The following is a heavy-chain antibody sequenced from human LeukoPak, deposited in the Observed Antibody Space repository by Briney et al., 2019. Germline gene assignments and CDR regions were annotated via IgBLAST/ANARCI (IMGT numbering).Heavy chain of an antibody. J-gene: IGHJ4*02. D-gene: IGHD3-22*01. V-gene: IGHV3-66*03. CDR3: ASYDSSGYSRH. Sequence: GGSLRLSCTVSGFTVSSNSMSWVRQALGKGLEWVSFIYSDNTHYSDSVKGRFTISRDNSKNTLYLQMNSLRAEDTAVYYCASYDSSGYSRHWGQGTLVTVSS. CDR1: GFTVSSNS. CDR2: IYSDNT.